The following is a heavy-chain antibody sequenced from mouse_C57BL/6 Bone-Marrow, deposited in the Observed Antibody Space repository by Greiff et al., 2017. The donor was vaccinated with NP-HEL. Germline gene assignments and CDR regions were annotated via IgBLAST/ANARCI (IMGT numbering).Heavy chain of an antibody. CDR1: GYTFTSYW. J-gene: IGHJ4*01. CDR3: AKGDYYGYVLYAMDY. V-gene: IGHV1-52*01. CDR2: IDPSDSET. D-gene: IGHD2-2*01. Sequence: QVQLQQPGAELVRPGSSVKLSCKASGYTFTSYWMHWVKQRPIQGLEWIGNIDPSDSETHYTQKFKDKATLTVDKSSSTAYMQLSSLTSEESAVYYCAKGDYYGYVLYAMDYWGQGTSVTVSS.